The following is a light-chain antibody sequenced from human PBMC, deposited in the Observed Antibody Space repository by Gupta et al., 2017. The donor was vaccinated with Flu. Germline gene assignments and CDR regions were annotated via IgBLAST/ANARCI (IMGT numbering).Light chain of an antibody. Sequence: SYELTQPPSVSVSPGQTATIPSPGESLGDEYVWWYHQKPAQSPVVVIYQNNKRPAGIPGRFSGSSSRTTVTLTIGGTQAMDDADYYCQAGDTSTVVFGGGTKLTVL. CDR3: QAGDTSTVV. CDR2: QNN. CDR1: SLGDEY. V-gene: IGLV3-1*01. J-gene: IGLJ2*01.